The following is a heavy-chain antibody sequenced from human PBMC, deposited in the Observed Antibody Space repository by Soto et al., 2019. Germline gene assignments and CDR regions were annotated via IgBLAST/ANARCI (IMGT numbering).Heavy chain of an antibody. CDR3: ATSTAAAGYFDY. J-gene: IGHJ4*02. V-gene: IGHV1-69*12. Sequence: QVQLVQSGAEVKKPGSSVKVSCKASGGTFSSYAISWVRQAPGQGLEWMGGIIPIFGTANYAQKFQGRGTITADEPTSTAYMELSSLRSEDTAVYYCATSTAAAGYFDYWGQGTLVTVSS. D-gene: IGHD6-13*01. CDR1: GGTFSSYA. CDR2: IIPIFGTA.